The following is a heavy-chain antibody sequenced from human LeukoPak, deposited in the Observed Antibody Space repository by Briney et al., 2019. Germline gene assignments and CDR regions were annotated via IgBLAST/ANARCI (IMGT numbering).Heavy chain of an antibody. CDR2: IRSKTDGGTT. V-gene: IGHV3-15*01. Sequence: GGSLRLSCAASGFTFRDAWMTWVRQAPGKGLELVGRIRSKTDGGTTDYAVSVQGRFTISRDDSKNTLYLQMSSLKTEDTAVYYCAKHIYGVVSIQQWGQGTLVTVSS. CDR1: GFTFRDAW. J-gene: IGHJ1*01. CDR3: AKHIYGVVSIQQ. D-gene: IGHD3-3*01.